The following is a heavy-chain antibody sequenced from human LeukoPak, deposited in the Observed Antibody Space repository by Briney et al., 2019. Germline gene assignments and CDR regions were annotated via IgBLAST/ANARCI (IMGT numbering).Heavy chain of an antibody. V-gene: IGHV3-23*01. J-gene: IGHJ4*02. CDR2: ISYSGDST. CDR3: ARGTLAGYFLGC. CDR1: GFTFNTYA. D-gene: IGHD6-19*01. Sequence: PGGSLRLSCAASGFTFNTYAMSWVRQAPGKGLEWVSSISYSGDSTDYADSVKGRLIISRDNSKNTLGLQMNSLRAEDTAIYYCARGTLAGYFLGCWGRGTLVTVSS.